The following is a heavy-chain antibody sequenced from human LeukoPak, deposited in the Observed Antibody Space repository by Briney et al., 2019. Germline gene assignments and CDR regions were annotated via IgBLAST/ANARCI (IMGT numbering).Heavy chain of an antibody. CDR1: GGSISSYY. D-gene: IGHD3-22*01. J-gene: IGHJ6*03. CDR3: ARGTSYYYDSSGYNYYYYYMDV. V-gene: IGHV4-59*01. Sequence: SETLSLTCTVSGGSISSYYCTWLRQPPGKGLEWIGYIYYSGSTNYNPSLKSRVTISVDTSKNQFSLKLSSVTAADTAVYYCARGTSYYYDSSGYNYYYYYMDVWGKGTTVTVSS. CDR2: IYYSGST.